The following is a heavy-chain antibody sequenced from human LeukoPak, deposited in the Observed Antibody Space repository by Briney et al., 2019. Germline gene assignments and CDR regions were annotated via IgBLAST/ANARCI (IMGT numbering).Heavy chain of an antibody. CDR3: ARVHYYDSSGPVDY. V-gene: IGHV3-21*01. J-gene: IGHJ4*02. CDR1: GFIVSSNY. D-gene: IGHD3-22*01. Sequence: GGSLRLSCAASGFIVSSNYMNWVRQAPGKGLEWVSSISSSSSYIYYADSVKGRFTISRDNAKNSLYLQMNSLRAEDTAVYYCARVHYYDSSGPVDYWGQGTLVTVSS. CDR2: ISSSSSYI.